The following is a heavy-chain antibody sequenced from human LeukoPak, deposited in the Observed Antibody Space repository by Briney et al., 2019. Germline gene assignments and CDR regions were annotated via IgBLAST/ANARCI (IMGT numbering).Heavy chain of an antibody. J-gene: IGHJ4*02. V-gene: IGHV5-51*01. CDR3: ARRGMTTLTTSDY. D-gene: IGHD4-17*01. CDR2: IYPGDSDT. Sequence: GESLKISCKASGYSFTSYWIGWVRQMPGKGLEWIGVIYPGDSDTRYSPSFQGQVTISADKSISTAYLQWSSLKASDTAMYYCARRGMTTLTTSDYWGQGTLVTVSS. CDR1: GYSFTSYW.